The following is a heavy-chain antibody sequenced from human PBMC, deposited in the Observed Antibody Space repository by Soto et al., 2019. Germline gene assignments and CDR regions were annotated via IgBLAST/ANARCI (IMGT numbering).Heavy chain of an antibody. V-gene: IGHV3-30*03. J-gene: IGHJ4*02. CDR3: ARNLGGIAVAGFDY. D-gene: IGHD6-19*01. CDR2: ISYDGSNK. CDR1: GFTFSSYG. Sequence: QVQLVESGGGVVKPGRSLRLSCAASGFTFSSYGMHWVRQAPGKGLEWVAVISYDGSNKYYADSVKGRFTISRDNSKNTLYLQMNSLRAEDTAVYYCARNLGGIAVAGFDYWGRGTLVTVSS.